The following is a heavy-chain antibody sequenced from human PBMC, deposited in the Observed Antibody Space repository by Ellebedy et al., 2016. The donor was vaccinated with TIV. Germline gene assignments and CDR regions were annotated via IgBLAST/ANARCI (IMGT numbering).Heavy chain of an antibody. J-gene: IGHJ4*02. CDR1: GYTFSDYY. CDR3: ARGHDFVWGSYRLPDY. CDR2: INPSGGTT. V-gene: IGHV1-46*04. D-gene: IGHD3-16*02. Sequence: ASVKVSCKASGYTFSDYYIEWVRQAPGQGLEWMGIINPSGGTTTYAQKLQGRVTMTTETSTSTAYMELRSLRSDDTAVYYCARGHDFVWGSYRLPDYWGQGTLVTVSS.